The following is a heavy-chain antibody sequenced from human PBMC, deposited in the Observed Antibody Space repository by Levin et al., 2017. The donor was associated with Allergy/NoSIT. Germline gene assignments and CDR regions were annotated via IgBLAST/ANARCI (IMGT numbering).Heavy chain of an antibody. CDR1: GYSFTSYW. CDR2: IYPGDSDT. CDR3: ARHWDPDIAAAGTRNAFDI. Sequence: GESLKISCKGSGYSFTSYWIGWVRQMPGKGLEWMGIIYPGDSDTRYSPSFQGQVTISADKSISTAYLQWSSLKASDTAMYYCARHWDPDIAAAGTRNAFDIWGQGTMVTVSS. V-gene: IGHV5-51*01. J-gene: IGHJ3*02. D-gene: IGHD6-13*01.